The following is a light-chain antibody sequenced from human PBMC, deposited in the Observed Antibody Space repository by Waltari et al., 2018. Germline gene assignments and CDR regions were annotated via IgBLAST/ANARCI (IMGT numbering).Light chain of an antibody. CDR1: QSVSSN. J-gene: IGKJ1*01. Sequence: IATTHSPATLSVSPGERATVSCRASQSVSSNLAWYQQKPGQAPRLLSYGASTRATGIPARFSGSGSGTEFTLTISSMQSEDFAVYYCQQYNNWPPGTFGQGTKVEIK. V-gene: IGKV3-15*01. CDR2: GAS. CDR3: QQYNNWPPGT.